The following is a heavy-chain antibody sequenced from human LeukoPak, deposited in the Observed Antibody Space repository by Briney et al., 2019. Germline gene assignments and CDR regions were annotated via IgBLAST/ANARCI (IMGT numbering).Heavy chain of an antibody. J-gene: IGHJ4*02. Sequence: PSETLSLTCTVSGGSISGSSNYWGWIRQPPGKGLEWIGSIYYSGSTYYNPSLKSRVTISVDTSKNQLSLKLSSVTAADTAVYYCARRYYSGSGSYPAHIDYWGQGTLVTVSS. CDR3: ARRYYSGSGSYPAHIDY. V-gene: IGHV4-39*01. D-gene: IGHD3-10*01. CDR2: IYYSGST. CDR1: GGSISGSSNY.